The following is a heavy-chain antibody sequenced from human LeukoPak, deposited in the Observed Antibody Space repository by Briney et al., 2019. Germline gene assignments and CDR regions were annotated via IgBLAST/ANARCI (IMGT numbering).Heavy chain of an antibody. D-gene: IGHD1-26*01. Sequence: SETLSLTCTVSGGSISSYYWSWIRQPAGKGLEWIGRIYTSGSTNYNPSLKSLVTMSVDTSKNQFSLKLSSVTAADTAVYYCRGGSYVGGYDYWGQGTLVTVSS. J-gene: IGHJ4*02. CDR2: IYTSGST. V-gene: IGHV4-4*07. CDR3: RGGSYVGGYDY. CDR1: GGSISSYY.